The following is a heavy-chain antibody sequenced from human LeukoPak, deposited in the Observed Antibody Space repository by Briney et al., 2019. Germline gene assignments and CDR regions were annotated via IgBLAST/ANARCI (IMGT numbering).Heavy chain of an antibody. Sequence: PGGSLRLSCAASGFTFSSYAMSWVRQAPGKGLEWVSAISGSGGSTYYADSVKGRFTISRDNSKNTLYLQMNSLRAEDTAVYYCAKPIAVAGTEIKPFDYWGQGTLVTVSS. V-gene: IGHV3-23*01. CDR1: GFTFSSYA. CDR3: AKPIAVAGTEIKPFDY. J-gene: IGHJ4*02. CDR2: ISGSGGST. D-gene: IGHD6-19*01.